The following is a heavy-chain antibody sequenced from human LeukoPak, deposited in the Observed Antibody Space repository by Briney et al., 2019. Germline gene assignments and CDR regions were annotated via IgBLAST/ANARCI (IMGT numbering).Heavy chain of an antibody. CDR2: ISGGGGST. CDR3: ARRYFWSGSNSYYYYYGMDV. Sequence: GGSLRLSCAASGFTFTSYSMNWVRQAPGKGLEWVSTISGGGGSTYYADSVKGRFTISRDNSKNTLYLQVNSLRAEDTAVYYCARRYFWSGSNSYYYYYGMDVWGQGTTVTVSS. CDR1: GFTFTSYS. J-gene: IGHJ6*02. V-gene: IGHV3-23*01. D-gene: IGHD3-3*01.